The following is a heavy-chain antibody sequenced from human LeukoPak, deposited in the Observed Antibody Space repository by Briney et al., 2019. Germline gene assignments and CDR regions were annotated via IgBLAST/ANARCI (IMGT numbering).Heavy chain of an antibody. V-gene: IGHV1-69*13. Sequence: SVKVSCKASGGTFSSYAISWVRQAPGQGLEWMRGIIPIFGTANYAQKFQGRVTITADESTSTAYMELSSLRSEDTAVYYCARGRPGYGDYVVWGQGTLVTVSS. CDR2: IIPIFGTA. CDR1: GGTFSSYA. CDR3: ARGRPGYGDYVV. D-gene: IGHD4-17*01. J-gene: IGHJ4*02.